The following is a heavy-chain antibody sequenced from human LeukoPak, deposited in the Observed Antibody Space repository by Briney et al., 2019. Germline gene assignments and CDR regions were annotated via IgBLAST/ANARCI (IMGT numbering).Heavy chain of an antibody. D-gene: IGHD2/OR15-2a*01. J-gene: IGHJ4*02. CDR1: GNYW. Sequence: RPGGSLRLSCAASGNYWMHWVRQAPGKGLVWVSHINSDGSWTSYADSVKGRFTISKDNAKNTVYLQMNSLRAVDTAVYYCVSFYETYWGRGTLVTVSS. CDR3: VSFYETY. V-gene: IGHV3-74*01. CDR2: INSDGSWT.